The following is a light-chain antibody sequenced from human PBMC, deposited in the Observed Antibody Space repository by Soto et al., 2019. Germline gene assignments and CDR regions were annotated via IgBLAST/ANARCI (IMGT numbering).Light chain of an antibody. Sequence: EIVMTQSPATLSVSPGERATLSCRASQSVGSNLAWYQQTPGQAPRLLIYGASTRATDIPARFSGSGSGTEFTLTLSSLQSEDFAIYFCKQYNSWPPDRTFGQGTKVEIK. CDR3: KQYNSWPPDRT. V-gene: IGKV3-15*01. CDR1: QSVGSN. J-gene: IGKJ1*01. CDR2: GAS.